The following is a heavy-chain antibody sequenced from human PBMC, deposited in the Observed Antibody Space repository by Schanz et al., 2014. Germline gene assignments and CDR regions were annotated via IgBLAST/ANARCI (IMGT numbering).Heavy chain of an antibody. CDR2: ISGSGVST. D-gene: IGHD3-9*01. CDR3: AEEHAGSDILTALGN. J-gene: IGHJ4*02. CDR1: GFTFSSYA. Sequence: EVQLLESGGGLVQPGGSLRLSCAASGFTFSSYAMSWVRQAPGKGLEWISAISGSGVSTHYADSVKGRFTISRDNSKSTLYLQVNSLRPEDAAVYYCAEEHAGSDILTALGNWGQGTLVTVSS. V-gene: IGHV3-23*01.